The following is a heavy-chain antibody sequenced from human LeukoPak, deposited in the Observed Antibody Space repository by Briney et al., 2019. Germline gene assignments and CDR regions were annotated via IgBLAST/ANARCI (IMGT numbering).Heavy chain of an antibody. CDR1: GGSFSGYY. CDR2: INHSGST. Sequence: SETLSLTCAVYGGSFSGYYWSWIRQPPGKGLEWIGEINHSGSTNYNPSLKSRVTISVDTSKNQFSLKLSSVTAADTAVYYCARVRGPSPDYWGQGTLVTVSS. J-gene: IGHJ4*02. D-gene: IGHD3-10*01. CDR3: ARVRGPSPDY. V-gene: IGHV4-34*01.